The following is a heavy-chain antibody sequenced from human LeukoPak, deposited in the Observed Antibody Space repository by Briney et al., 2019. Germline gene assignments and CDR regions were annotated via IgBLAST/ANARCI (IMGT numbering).Heavy chain of an antibody. CDR1: GFTFSSYS. D-gene: IGHD4-23*01. CDR2: ISSSSSYI. V-gene: IGHV3-21*01. Sequence: PGGSLRLSCAASGFTFSSYSMNWVRQAPGKGLEWVSSISSSSSYIYYADSVKGRFTISRDNAKNSLYLQMNSLRAADTAVYYCARDGGHYGGNSFDYWGQGTLVTVSS. J-gene: IGHJ4*02. CDR3: ARDGGHYGGNSFDY.